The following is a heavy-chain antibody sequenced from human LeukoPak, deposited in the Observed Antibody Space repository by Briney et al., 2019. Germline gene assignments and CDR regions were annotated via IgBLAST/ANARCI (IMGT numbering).Heavy chain of an antibody. J-gene: IGHJ5*01. CDR3: ARHSSPHAGSSSWYDF. CDR2: VYYSGST. D-gene: IGHD2-15*01. V-gene: IGHV4-59*08. CDR1: GGSISYFY. Sequence: PSETLSLTCTVSGGSISYFYWNWIRQPPGKGLEWIGHVYYSGSTNYNPSLKSRVTISVDTSKNQFSVKLSSVTAADTAVYYCARHSSPHAGSSSWYDFWGQGTLVTVSS.